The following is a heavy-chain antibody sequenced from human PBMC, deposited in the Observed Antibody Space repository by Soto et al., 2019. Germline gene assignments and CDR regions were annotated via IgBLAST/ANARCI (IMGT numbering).Heavy chain of an antibody. CDR2: INPNGGVT. CDR3: ARESGGATATLDYYFCYMDV. CDR1: GDTFNDYY. V-gene: IGHV1-2*04. D-gene: IGHD5-12*01. Sequence: QVQLVQSGAEVKKPGASVTVSCGSSGDTFNDYYIHWVRQPPGQGLEWMGWINPNGGVTKYAQKFQGWVSMTRDTSIRTGYMHLSRLRSDDTAVYYCARESGGATATLDYYFCYMDVWGTGTTVTVSS. J-gene: IGHJ6*03.